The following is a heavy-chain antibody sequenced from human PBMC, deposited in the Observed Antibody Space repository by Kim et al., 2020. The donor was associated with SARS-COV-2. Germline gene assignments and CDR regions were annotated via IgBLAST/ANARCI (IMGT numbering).Heavy chain of an antibody. Sequence: GGSLRLSCSVSGFIFSSYAMHWVRQAPGKGLGHVSAISGNGDSTYYADSVKGRFTISRDNSKNTLYLQMSSLRTEDTAIYYCVKETYCSGGSCYFGGEGYFDFWGQGTLVTVSS. D-gene: IGHD2-15*01. J-gene: IGHJ4*02. V-gene: IGHV3-64D*06. CDR1: GFIFSSYA. CDR2: ISGNGDST. CDR3: VKETYCSGGSCYFGGEGYFDF.